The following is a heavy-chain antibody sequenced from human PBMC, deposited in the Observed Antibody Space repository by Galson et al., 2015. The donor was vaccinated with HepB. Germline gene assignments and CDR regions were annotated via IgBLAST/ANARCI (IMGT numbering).Heavy chain of an antibody. Sequence: SVTVSCKASGSTFTSYAINWVRQATGQGLEWMGWMNPNSGNTGYAQKFQGRVTMTRNTSISTAYMELSSLRSEDTAVYYCARDFGYCSGGSCQDDYWGQGTLVTVSS. CDR1: GSTFTSYA. J-gene: IGHJ4*02. V-gene: IGHV1-8*01. CDR3: ARDFGYCSGGSCQDDY. D-gene: IGHD2-15*01. CDR2: MNPNSGNT.